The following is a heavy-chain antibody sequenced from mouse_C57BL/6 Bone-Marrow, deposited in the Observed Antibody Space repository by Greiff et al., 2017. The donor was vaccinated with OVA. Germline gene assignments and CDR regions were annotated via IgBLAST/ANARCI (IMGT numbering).Heavy chain of an antibody. D-gene: IGHD1-1*01. CDR3: ARWGYGSSPDY. CDR1: GYTFTSYG. V-gene: IGHV1-81*01. Sequence: VQLQESGAELARPGASVKLSCKASGYTFTSYGISWVKQRTGQGLEWIGEIYPRSGNTYYNEKFKGKATLTADKSSSPAYMGLRSLTSEDSAVYFCARWGYGSSPDYWGQGTTLTVSS. J-gene: IGHJ2*01. CDR2: IYPRSGNT.